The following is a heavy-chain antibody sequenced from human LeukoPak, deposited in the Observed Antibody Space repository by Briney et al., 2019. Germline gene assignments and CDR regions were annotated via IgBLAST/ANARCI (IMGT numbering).Heavy chain of an antibody. Sequence: ASVKVSCKASGGTFSSYAISWVRQAPGQGLEGMGGIIPIFGTANYAQKFQGRVTITTDESTSTAYMELSSLRSEDTAVYYCATDSSGYSPKEYYYYYMDVWAKGPRSPSP. CDR3: ATDSSGYSPKEYYYYYMDV. J-gene: IGHJ6*03. CDR2: IIPIFGTA. V-gene: IGHV1-69*05. D-gene: IGHD3-22*01. CDR1: GGTFSSYA.